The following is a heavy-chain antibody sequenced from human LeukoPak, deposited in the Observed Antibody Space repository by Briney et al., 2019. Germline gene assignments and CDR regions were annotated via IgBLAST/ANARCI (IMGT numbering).Heavy chain of an antibody. J-gene: IGHJ6*04. D-gene: IGHD3-10*02. CDR2: INQDGSEK. CDR1: GFPFSTFW. Sequence: GGSLRLSCAVSGFPFSTFWMSWVRQAPGKGLEWVANINQDGSEKYYVDSVRGRFAISRDNAKNSLYLQMNSLRAEDTAVYYCAELGITMIGGVWGKGTTVTVSS. V-gene: IGHV3-7*01. CDR3: AELGITMIGGV.